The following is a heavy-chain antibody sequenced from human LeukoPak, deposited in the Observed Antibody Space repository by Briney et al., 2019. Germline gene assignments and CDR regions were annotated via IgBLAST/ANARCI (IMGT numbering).Heavy chain of an antibody. Sequence: PGGSLRLSCAASGGTFSSYAISWVRQAPGQGLEWMGGIIPIFGTANYAQKFQGRVTITADESTSTAYMELSSLRSEDTAVYYCAANYGGNSAWDYWGQGTLVTVSS. V-gene: IGHV1-69*01. D-gene: IGHD4-23*01. CDR1: GGTFSSYA. CDR2: IIPIFGTA. J-gene: IGHJ4*02. CDR3: AANYGGNSAWDY.